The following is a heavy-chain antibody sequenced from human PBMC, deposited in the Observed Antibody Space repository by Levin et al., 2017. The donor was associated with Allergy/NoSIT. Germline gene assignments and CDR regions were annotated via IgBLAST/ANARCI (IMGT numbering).Heavy chain of an antibody. J-gene: IGHJ6*02. CDR1: GASISSGEYY. Sequence: PSETLSLTCTVSGASISSGEYYWSWIRQPPGKGLEWIGHIYSSGSTYYNPSLKSRITISVDTSKNQFSLGLTSVTAADTAVYFCARDLRMYCSGFSCSSYYYYGMDVWGQGTTVTVSS. CDR2: IYSSGST. CDR3: ARDLRMYCSGFSCSSYYYYGMDV. V-gene: IGHV4-30-4*01. D-gene: IGHD2-15*01.